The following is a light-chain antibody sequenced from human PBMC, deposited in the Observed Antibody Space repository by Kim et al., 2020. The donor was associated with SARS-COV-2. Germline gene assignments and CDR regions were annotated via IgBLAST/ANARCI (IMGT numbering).Light chain of an antibody. CDR1: SLRSYD. V-gene: IGLV3-19*01. CDR2: GKN. J-gene: IGLJ2*01. CDR3: NSRDSSGNHVV. Sequence: WDQTVRITCQGDSLRSYDASWYQQKPGQAPVLVIYGKNNRPSGIPDRFSGSSSGNTASLTITGAQAEDEADYYCNSRDSSGNHVVFGGGTQLTVL.